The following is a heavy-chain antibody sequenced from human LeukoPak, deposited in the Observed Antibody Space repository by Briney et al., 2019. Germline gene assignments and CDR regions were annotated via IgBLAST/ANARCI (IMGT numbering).Heavy chain of an antibody. V-gene: IGHV3-23*01. CDR3: AKDIGSYYDY. D-gene: IGHD3-10*01. Sequence: PGGTLRLSCAASGFTFTRYGMSWVRQAPGKGLEWVSSISGSGDSTYYADSVKGRFTISRDNSKNTLYLEMNSLRAEDTAVYYCAKDIGSYYDYWGQGILVTVSS. J-gene: IGHJ4*02. CDR1: GFTFTRYG. CDR2: ISGSGDST.